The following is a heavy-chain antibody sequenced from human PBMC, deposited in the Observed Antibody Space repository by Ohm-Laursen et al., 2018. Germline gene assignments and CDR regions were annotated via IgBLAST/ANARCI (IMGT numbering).Heavy chain of an antibody. CDR1: GYSFTSYW. Sequence: ESLRISCKGSGYSFTSYWIGWVRQMPGKGLEWMGIIYPGDSDTRYSPSFQGQVTISADKSISTAYLQWSSLKASDTAVYYCARGPRITLIRGVIATFDYWGQGTLVTVSS. CDR3: ARGPRITLIRGVIATFDY. V-gene: IGHV5-51*01. J-gene: IGHJ4*02. D-gene: IGHD3-10*01. CDR2: IYPGDSDT.